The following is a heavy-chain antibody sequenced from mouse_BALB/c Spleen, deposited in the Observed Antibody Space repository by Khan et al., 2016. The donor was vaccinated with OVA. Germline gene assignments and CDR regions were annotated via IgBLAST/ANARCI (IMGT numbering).Heavy chain of an antibody. CDR1: GYSITSNYA. CDR2: ISYSGST. V-gene: IGHV3-2*02. CDR3: ARGNYEGYAMDY. D-gene: IGHD2-4*01. Sequence: EVQLQESGPGLVKPSQSLSLTCTVTGYSITSNYAWNWIRQFPGNKLEWMGYISYSGSTSYNPSLKSRISITRDTSKNHFFLQLNSVTSEHTATYYCARGNYEGYAMDYWGQGTSVTVSS. J-gene: IGHJ4*01.